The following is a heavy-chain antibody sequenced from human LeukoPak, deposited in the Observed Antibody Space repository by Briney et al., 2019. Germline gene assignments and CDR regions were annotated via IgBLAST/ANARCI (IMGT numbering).Heavy chain of an antibody. CDR3: TTVVVVVAATEPGDYYYYMDV. D-gene: IGHD2-15*01. V-gene: IGHV4-39*07. J-gene: IGHJ6*03. CDR2: IYYSGST. CDR1: GGSISSSSYY. Sequence: SETLSLTCTVSGGSISSSSYYWGWIRQPPGKGLEWIGSIYYSGSTYYNPSLKSRVTTSVDTSKNQFSLKLSSVTAEDTAVYYCTTVVVVVAATEPGDYYYYMDVWGKGTTVTVSS.